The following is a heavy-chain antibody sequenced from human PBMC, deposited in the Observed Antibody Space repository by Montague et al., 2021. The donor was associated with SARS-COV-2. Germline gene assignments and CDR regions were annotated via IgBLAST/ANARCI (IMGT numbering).Heavy chain of an antibody. CDR3: ARQPTRGITIFGVVTDYGMDV. CDR2: IYYSGST. D-gene: IGHD3-3*01. CDR1: GGSISSYY. V-gene: IGHV4-39*01. Sequence: SETLSLTCTVSGGSISSYYWGWIRQPPGKGLEWIGYIYYSGSTYYNPSLKSRVTISVDTSKNQFSLKLSSVTAADTAVYYCARQPTRGITIFGVVTDYGMDVWGQGTTVTVSS. J-gene: IGHJ6*02.